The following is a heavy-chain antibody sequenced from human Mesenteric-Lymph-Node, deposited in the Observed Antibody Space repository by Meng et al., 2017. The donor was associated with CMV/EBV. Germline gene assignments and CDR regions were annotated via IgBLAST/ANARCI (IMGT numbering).Heavy chain of an antibody. CDR2: ISGSGDTT. J-gene: IGHJ6*02. CDR3: ARDRPRIGSYERYYYYGMDV. CDR1: GFTFRNYA. V-gene: IGHV3-23*01. D-gene: IGHD1-26*01. Sequence: GESLKISCAASGFTFRNYAMSWVRQAPGKGLEWVSTISGSGDTTYYADSVKGRFTISRDNSKNTLYLQMNSLRAEDTAVYYCARDRPRIGSYERYYYYGMDVWGQGTTVTVSS.